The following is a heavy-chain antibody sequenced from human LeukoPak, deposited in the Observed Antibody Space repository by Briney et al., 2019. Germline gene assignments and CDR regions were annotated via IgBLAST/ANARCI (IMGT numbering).Heavy chain of an antibody. CDR3: TAYDSSGYYSRY. D-gene: IGHD3-22*01. Sequence: GGSLRLSCAASGFTFSNAWMRWVRQAPGKGLEWVGRIKSKSAGGTADYGAPGRGRFSISRDDSKNTLYLQMHSLKTEDTAVYYCTAYDSSGYYSRYWGQGTLLTVSS. J-gene: IGHJ4*02. CDR2: IKSKSAGGTA. CDR1: GFTFSNAW. V-gene: IGHV3-15*01.